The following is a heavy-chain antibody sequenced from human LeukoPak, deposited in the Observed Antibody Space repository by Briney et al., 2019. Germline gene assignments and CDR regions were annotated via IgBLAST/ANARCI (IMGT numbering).Heavy chain of an antibody. D-gene: IGHD2-15*01. CDR1: GYTFTSYG. CDR3: ARAGWRYYFDY. CDR2: ISAYNGNT. J-gene: IGHJ4*02. V-gene: IGHV1-18*01. Sequence: ASVTVSCKASGYTFTSYGISWVRQAPGQGLEWMGWISAYNGNTNYAQKLRGRVTMTTDTSTSTTYMELRSLRSDDTAVYYCARAGWRYYFDYWGQGTLVTVSS.